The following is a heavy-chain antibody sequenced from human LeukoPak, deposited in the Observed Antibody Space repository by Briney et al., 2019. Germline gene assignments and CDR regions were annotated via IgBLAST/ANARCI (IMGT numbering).Heavy chain of an antibody. D-gene: IGHD3-10*01. CDR2: INHSGST. J-gene: IGHJ6*03. V-gene: IGHV4-34*01. CDR3: ARSLRARGNYFYYYYMDV. Sequence: SETLSLTCAVYGGSFSGYYWSWIRQPPGKGLEWIGEINHSGSTNYNPSLKSRVTISVDTSKNQFSLKLSSVTAADTAVYYRARSLRARGNYFYYYYMDVWGKGTTVTVSS. CDR1: GGSFSGYY.